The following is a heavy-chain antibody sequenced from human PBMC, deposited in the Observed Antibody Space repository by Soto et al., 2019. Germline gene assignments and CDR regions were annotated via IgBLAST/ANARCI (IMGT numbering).Heavy chain of an antibody. J-gene: IGHJ4*02. Sequence: PSETLSLTCTVSGGSISSYYWSWIRQPPGKGLEWIGYIYYSGSTNYNPSLKSRVTISVDASKNQFSLKLSSVTAADTAVYYCGREKEDRLFYYWCQGTLVTVSS. V-gene: IGHV4-59*01. CDR3: GREKEDRLFYY. D-gene: IGHD2-15*01. CDR1: GGSISSYY. CDR2: IYYSGST.